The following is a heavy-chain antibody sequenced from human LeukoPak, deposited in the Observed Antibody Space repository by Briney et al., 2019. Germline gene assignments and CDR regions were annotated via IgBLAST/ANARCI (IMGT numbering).Heavy chain of an antibody. CDR2: INPNSGAT. V-gene: IGHV1-2*02. J-gene: IGHJ4*02. D-gene: IGHD6-13*01. Sequence: ASVKVSCKSSGYTFTGYYIHWVRQAPGQGLDWMGWINPNSGATNYAQNFQDRVTMTRDASINTAYMELSGLRHDDTAVYYCARHSSSWAFDYWGQGTLVTVSS. CDR3: ARHSSSWAFDY. CDR1: GYTFTGYY.